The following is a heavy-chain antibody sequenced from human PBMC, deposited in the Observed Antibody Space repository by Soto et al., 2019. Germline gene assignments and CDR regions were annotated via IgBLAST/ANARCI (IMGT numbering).Heavy chain of an antibody. Sequence: ASVKVSCKASGFSFTGYYIHWLRQAPGQGLEWMGWINAHSGGTEYAQKFQGRVTLTRDTSIATAYLTLTSLTSDDTALYYCAKDLTRQLAYWLDPWGQGTKVTVYS. J-gene: IGHJ5*02. CDR1: GFSFTGYY. V-gene: IGHV1-2*02. CDR3: AKDLTRQLAYWLDP. D-gene: IGHD6-6*01. CDR2: INAHSGGT.